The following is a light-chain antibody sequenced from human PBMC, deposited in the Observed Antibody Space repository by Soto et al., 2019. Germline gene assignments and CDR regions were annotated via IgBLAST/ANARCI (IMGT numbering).Light chain of an antibody. Sequence: QSALTQPASVSGSPGQSITISCTGTTSDVGAYNYVSWYQQHPGEAPRLMIYDVSYRPPGVSTRFSGSKSGNTASLTISGLRAEDEADYYCSSYSSISYVIFGGGTQLTVL. CDR3: SSYSSISYVI. CDR2: DVS. V-gene: IGLV2-14*01. CDR1: TSDVGAYNY. J-gene: IGLJ2*01.